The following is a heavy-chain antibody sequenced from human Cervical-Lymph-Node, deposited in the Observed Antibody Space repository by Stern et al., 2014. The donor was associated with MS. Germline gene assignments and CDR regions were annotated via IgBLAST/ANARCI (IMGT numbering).Heavy chain of an antibody. Sequence: GQLVESGAEVKKPGSSVKVSCKSSGGISWVRQAPGQGLEWMGGVIPFVGTSNYAQKFQGRVIITADTSTNTTYLHLSRLTSADTAVYYCARGSGDNWFGPWGQGTLVTVSS. V-gene: IGHV1-69*06. CDR2: VIPFVGTS. D-gene: IGHD3-10*01. CDR1: GG. CDR3: ARGSGDNWFGP. J-gene: IGHJ5*02.